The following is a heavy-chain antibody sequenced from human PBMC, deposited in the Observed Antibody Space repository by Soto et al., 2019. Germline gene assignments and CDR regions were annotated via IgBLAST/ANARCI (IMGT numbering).Heavy chain of an antibody. CDR3: TRAAWFPYLSFY. CDR1: GFTFSRFA. Sequence: PGGSLRLSCAASGFTFSRFALHWVRQAPGKRLEWISYISSSGSTAYYASSGEGRFTISRDNANTSGSLQMDSLRAEDTALYYCTRAAWFPYLSFYWGQGALVTVSS. V-gene: IGHV3-48*03. D-gene: IGHD3-10*01. J-gene: IGHJ4*02. CDR2: ISSSGSTA.